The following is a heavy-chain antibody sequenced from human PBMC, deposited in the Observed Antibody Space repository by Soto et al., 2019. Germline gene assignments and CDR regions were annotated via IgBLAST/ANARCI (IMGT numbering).Heavy chain of an antibody. CDR3: ARDSGWPILNFEN. Sequence: GGSLRLSCAASGFTFSSYAMSWVRQAPGKALEWVAASYYDGRETFYEDSAKGRFTVSKEMSKNTAFLQMNALRHEDTAVYFCARDSGWPILNFENWGQGT. J-gene: IGHJ4*02. V-gene: IGHV3-30*03. CDR1: GFTFSSYA. CDR2: SYYDGRET. D-gene: IGHD3-10*01.